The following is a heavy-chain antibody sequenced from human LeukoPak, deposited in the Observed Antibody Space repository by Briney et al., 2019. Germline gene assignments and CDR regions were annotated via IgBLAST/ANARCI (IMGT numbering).Heavy chain of an antibody. D-gene: IGHD3-3*01. V-gene: IGHV4-59*08. J-gene: IGHJ6*02. CDR3: AKHGTIFGVVNYGMDV. CDR1: GGSISIYY. Sequence: SETLSLTCTVSGGSISIYYWSWIRQPPGKGLEWIGYIYYSGSTNYNPSLKSRVTISVDTSKNQFSLKLSSVTAADTAVYYCAKHGTIFGVVNYGMDVWGQGTTVTVSS. CDR2: IYYSGST.